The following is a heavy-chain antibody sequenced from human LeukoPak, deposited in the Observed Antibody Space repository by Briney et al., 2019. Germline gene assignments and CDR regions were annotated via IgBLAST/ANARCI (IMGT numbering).Heavy chain of an antibody. V-gene: IGHV3-7*01. CDR3: TRDRSRAEDD. CDR2: INQGGSDK. CDR1: GFTFCGHW. Sequence: GGSLRLSCAASGFTFCGHWMRWVPQAPGKGLEWVANINQGGSDKYYVDSVKGRFTISRDNANNLLYLQMNSLRGEDTAVYYCTRDRSRAEDDWGQGTLVTVSS. J-gene: IGHJ4*02. D-gene: IGHD1-14*01.